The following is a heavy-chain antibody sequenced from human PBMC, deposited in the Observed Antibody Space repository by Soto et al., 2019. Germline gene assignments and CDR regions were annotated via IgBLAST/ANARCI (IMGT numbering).Heavy chain of an antibody. J-gene: IGHJ2*01. D-gene: IGHD2-2*01. Sequence: PSETLSLTCTVSGGSISSYYWSWIRQPPGKGLEWIGYIYYSGSTNYNPSLESRVTISVDTSKNQFSLKLSSVTAADTAVYYCARAYCSSTSCYAPRYFDLWGRGTLVTVSS. CDR2: IYYSGST. CDR3: ARAYCSSTSCYAPRYFDL. CDR1: GGSISSYY. V-gene: IGHV4-59*01.